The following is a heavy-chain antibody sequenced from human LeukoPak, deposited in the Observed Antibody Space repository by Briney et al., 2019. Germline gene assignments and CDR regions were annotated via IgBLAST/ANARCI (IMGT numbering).Heavy chain of an antibody. D-gene: IGHD2-2*02. V-gene: IGHV4-4*07. CDR2: IYTSGST. Sequence: SETLSLTCTVSGGSISSYYWSWIRQPAGKGLEWIGRIYTSGSTNYNPSLKSRVTMSVDTSKNQFSLKLSSVTAADTAVYYCARDLTRYCSSTSCYIYYYYYYMDVWGKGTTVTVSS. CDR1: GGSISSYY. CDR3: ARDLTRYCSSTSCYIYYYYYYMDV. J-gene: IGHJ6*03.